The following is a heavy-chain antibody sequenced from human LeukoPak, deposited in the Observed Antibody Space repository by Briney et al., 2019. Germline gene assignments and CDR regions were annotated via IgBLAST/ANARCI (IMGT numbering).Heavy chain of an antibody. Sequence: SVKVSCKASGGTFSSYAISWVRQAPGQGLEWMGGIIPILGTANYAQKFQGRVTITADESTSTAYMELGSLRSEDTAVYYCATKRGYSYGSPHWGQGTLVTVSS. D-gene: IGHD5-18*01. CDR2: IIPILGTA. CDR3: ATKRGYSYGSPH. CDR1: GGTFSSYA. V-gene: IGHV1-69*01. J-gene: IGHJ4*02.